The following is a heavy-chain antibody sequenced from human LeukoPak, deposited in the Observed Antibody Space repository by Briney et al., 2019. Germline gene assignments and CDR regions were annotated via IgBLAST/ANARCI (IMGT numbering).Heavy chain of an antibody. D-gene: IGHD2-15*01. V-gene: IGHV3-30*18. CDR2: ISYDGGNK. CDR3: AKGWRSYGMDV. CDR1: GFTFSSYG. Sequence: GRSLRLSCAASGFTFSSYGMHWVRQAPGKGLEWVAVISYDGGNKYYADSVKGRFTISRDNSKNTLYLQMNSLRAEDTAVYYCAKGWRSYGMDVWGQGTTVTVSS. J-gene: IGHJ6*02.